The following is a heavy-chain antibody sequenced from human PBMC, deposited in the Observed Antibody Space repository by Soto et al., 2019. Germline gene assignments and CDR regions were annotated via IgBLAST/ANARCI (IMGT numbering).Heavy chain of an antibody. CDR1: GYTFTSYD. CDR2: MNPNSGNT. Sequence: QVQLVQSGAEVKKPGASVKVSCKASGYTFTSYDINWVRQATGQGLEWMGWMNPNSGNTGYAQKFQGIVTMTRNTSISTAYMELSSLRSEDTAVYYCARGPRYCSGGSCFNWFDPWGQGTLVTVSS. CDR3: ARGPRYCSGGSCFNWFDP. V-gene: IGHV1-8*01. J-gene: IGHJ5*02. D-gene: IGHD2-15*01.